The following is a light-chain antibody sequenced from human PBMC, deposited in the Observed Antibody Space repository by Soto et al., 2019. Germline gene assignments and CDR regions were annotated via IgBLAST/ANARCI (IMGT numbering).Light chain of an antibody. Sequence: DIQMTQSPSTLSASVGDRVTITCRASQSISTWLAWYQQKPGKAPKLLIYKASSLESGVPSRFRGSGSGTEFNLTISRLQPDDFATYYCQQYKRYLTFGQGTQLEIK. V-gene: IGKV1-5*03. J-gene: IGKJ2*01. CDR2: KAS. CDR3: QQYKRYLT. CDR1: QSISTW.